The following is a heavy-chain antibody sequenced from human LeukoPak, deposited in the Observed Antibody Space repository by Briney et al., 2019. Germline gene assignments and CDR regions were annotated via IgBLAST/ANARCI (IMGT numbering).Heavy chain of an antibody. V-gene: IGHV4-34*01. D-gene: IGHD3-22*01. Sequence: SETLSLTCAVYGGSFSGYYWSWIRQPPGKGLEWIGEINHSGGTNYNPSLKSRVTISLDTSKNQFSLKLSSVTAADTAVYYCARVRGYYYDSSGYWRWGQGTLVTVSS. CDR2: INHSGGT. CDR3: ARVRGYYYDSSGYWR. CDR1: GGSFSGYY. J-gene: IGHJ4*02.